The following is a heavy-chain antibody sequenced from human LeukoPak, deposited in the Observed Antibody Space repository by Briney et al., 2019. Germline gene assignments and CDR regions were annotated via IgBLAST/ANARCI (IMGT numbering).Heavy chain of an antibody. J-gene: IGHJ4*02. D-gene: IGHD3-16*01. Sequence: GGSLRLSCAAFGFTFSSYGMHWVRQAPGKGLEWVAVISYDGSNKYYADSVKGRFTISRDNSKNTLYLQMNSLRAEDTAVYYCAKDGGAQFDYWGQGTLVTVSS. CDR1: GFTFSSYG. CDR2: ISYDGSNK. CDR3: AKDGGAQFDY. V-gene: IGHV3-30*18.